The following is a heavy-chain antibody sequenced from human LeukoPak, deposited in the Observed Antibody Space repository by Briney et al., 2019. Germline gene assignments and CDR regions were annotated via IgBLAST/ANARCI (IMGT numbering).Heavy chain of an antibody. CDR2: ITDSGGTT. V-gene: IGHV3-23*01. D-gene: IGHD2-21*02. Sequence: GESLRLSCAASGFTFASYAMSWVRQAPGKGLEWVSTITDSGGTTYYADSVKGRFTISRDNSKTTLYLQMDSLRAEDTAIYYCAKSQGGVVTATVDCWGQGTLVTVSS. J-gene: IGHJ4*02. CDR3: AKSQGGVVTATVDC. CDR1: GFTFASYA.